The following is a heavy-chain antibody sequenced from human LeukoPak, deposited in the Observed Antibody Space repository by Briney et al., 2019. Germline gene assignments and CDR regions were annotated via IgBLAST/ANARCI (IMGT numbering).Heavy chain of an antibody. V-gene: IGHV3-48*02. Sequence: GDSLRLSCAPSGLTSRTYSTTCVRGAPEGGVECVSYMIGDGKTIFYADSVRGRFNISRDNAKKSLYLQMNSLRDEDTAAYYCAREHGNMVRGVILDYWGQGPLVTVSS. CDR3: AREHGNMVRGVILDY. CDR2: MIGDGKTI. CDR1: GLTSRTYS. J-gene: IGHJ4*02. D-gene: IGHD3-10*01.